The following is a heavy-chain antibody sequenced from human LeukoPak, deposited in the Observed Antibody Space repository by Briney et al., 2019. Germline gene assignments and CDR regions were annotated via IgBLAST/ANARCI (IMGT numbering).Heavy chain of an antibody. V-gene: IGHV3-23*01. D-gene: IGHD2-2*02. CDR2: LSGGGGNT. Sequence: GGSLRLSCAASGFTFSTYAMSWVRQAPGKGLEWVSGLSGGGGNTYYADSVKGRFTISRDNSKSTLYLQMNSLRAEDTAVYYCAKDWIGYCSATSCYMIDYWGQGTLVTVSS. J-gene: IGHJ4*02. CDR1: GFTFSTYA. CDR3: AKDWIGYCSATSCYMIDY.